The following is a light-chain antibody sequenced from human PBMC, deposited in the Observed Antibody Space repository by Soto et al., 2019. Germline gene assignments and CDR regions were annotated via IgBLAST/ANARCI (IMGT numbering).Light chain of an antibody. CDR3: QQYGNWPPWT. J-gene: IGKJ1*01. CDR1: QSLSDN. CDR2: RAS. V-gene: IGKV3-15*01. Sequence: IVMTQSPDTLAVSPGETVTLSCRASQSLSDNLAWYQQKTGQPPRLLIFRASTGASGIPARFSGGGSGTEFTLTISRLQSEDFAVYYCQQYGNWPPWTFGPGTRVEIK.